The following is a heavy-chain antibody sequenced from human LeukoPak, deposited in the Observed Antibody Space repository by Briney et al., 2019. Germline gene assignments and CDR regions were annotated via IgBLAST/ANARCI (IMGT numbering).Heavy chain of an antibody. V-gene: IGHV3-21*01. Sequence: GGSLRLSCAASGFTFSSYSMNWVRQAPGKGLEWVSSISSSSSYIYYADSVKGRFTISRDNAKNSLYLQMNSLRAEDTAVYYCARDPYYYDSSSYYYYYGMDVWGQGTTVTVSS. J-gene: IGHJ6*02. CDR1: GFTFSSYS. CDR3: ARDPYYYDSSSYYYYYGMDV. CDR2: ISSSSSYI. D-gene: IGHD3-22*01.